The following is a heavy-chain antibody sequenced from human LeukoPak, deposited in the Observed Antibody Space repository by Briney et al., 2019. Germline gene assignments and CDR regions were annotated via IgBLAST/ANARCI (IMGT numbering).Heavy chain of an antibody. Sequence: GGSLRLSCAASGFTFSSYSMNWVRQAPGKGLEWVSSISSSSSYIYYADSVKGRFTISRDNSKNTLYLQLNSLSAEDTAVYYCAKEFGSFHLRGFIAWGQGTLVTVSS. CDR1: GFTFSSYS. CDR3: AKEFGSFHLRGFIA. CDR2: ISSSSSYI. V-gene: IGHV3-21*04. J-gene: IGHJ5*02. D-gene: IGHD3-10*01.